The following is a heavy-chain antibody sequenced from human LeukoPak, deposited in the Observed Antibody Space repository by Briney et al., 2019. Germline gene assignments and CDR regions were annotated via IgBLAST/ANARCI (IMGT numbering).Heavy chain of an antibody. Sequence: HWVRQAPGKGLEWVAVIWYDGSNKYYADSVKGRFTISRDNSKNTLYLQMNSLRAEDTAVYYCARDWGSSGYYFDYWGQGTLVTVSS. CDR2: IWYDGSNK. J-gene: IGHJ4*02. CDR3: ARDWGSSGYYFDY. V-gene: IGHV3-33*01. D-gene: IGHD3-22*01.